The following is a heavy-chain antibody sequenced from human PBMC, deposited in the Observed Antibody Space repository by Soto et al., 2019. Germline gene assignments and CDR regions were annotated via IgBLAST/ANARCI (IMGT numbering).Heavy chain of an antibody. V-gene: IGHV4-34*01. CDR3: ARDKITGLFDY. CDR2: INHCGST. D-gene: IGHD2-8*02. J-gene: IGHJ4*02. Sequence: SETLSLTCAVYGGSFSGYYWTWIRQPPGTGLEWIGEINHCGSTNYNPSLKSRVTISVDTSKNQFSLKLTSVTAADTAVYYCARDKITGLFDYWGQGTLVTVSS. CDR1: GGSFSGYY.